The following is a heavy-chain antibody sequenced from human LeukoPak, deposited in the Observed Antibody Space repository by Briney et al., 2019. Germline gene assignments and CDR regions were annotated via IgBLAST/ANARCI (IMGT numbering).Heavy chain of an antibody. CDR1: GGSISSSSYY. CDR3: ARPHGAGSYYSAFDY. V-gene: IGHV4-39*01. Sequence: SQTLSLTCTVSGGSISSSSYYWGWIRQPPGKGLEWIGSIYYSGSTYYNPSLKSQVTISVDTSKNQFSLKLSSVTAADTAVYYCARPHGAGSYYSAFDYWGQGTLVTVSS. D-gene: IGHD3-10*01. CDR2: IYYSGST. J-gene: IGHJ4*02.